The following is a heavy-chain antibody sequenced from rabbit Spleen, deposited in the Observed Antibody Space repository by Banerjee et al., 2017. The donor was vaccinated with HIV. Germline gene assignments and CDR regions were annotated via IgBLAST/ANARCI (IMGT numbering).Heavy chain of an antibody. D-gene: IGHD8-1*01. CDR3: ARDGAGGSYFAL. J-gene: IGHJ6*01. V-gene: IGHV1S45*01. CDR2: IDVGSSDFT. Sequence: QEQLEESGGDLVKPGASLTLTCTASGFSFSSSDYMCWVRQAPGKGLEWIGCIDVGSSDFTYFAAWAKGRFTISKASSTTVTLQMTSLTAADTATYFCARDGAGGSYFALWGPGTLVTVS. CDR1: GFSFSSSDY.